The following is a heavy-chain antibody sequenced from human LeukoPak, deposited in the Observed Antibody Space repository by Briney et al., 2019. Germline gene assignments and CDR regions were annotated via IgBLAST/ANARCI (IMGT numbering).Heavy chain of an antibody. CDR3: ARDGAEVDAFDI. Sequence: QPGRSLRLSCAATGFTFSSYAMHWVRQAPGKGLEWVAVISYDGSNKYYADSVKGRFTISRDNSKNKLYLQMNSLRAEDTAVYYCARDGAEVDAFDIRGQGTMVTVSS. J-gene: IGHJ3*02. CDR1: GFTFSSYA. CDR2: ISYDGSNK. V-gene: IGHV3-30-3*01.